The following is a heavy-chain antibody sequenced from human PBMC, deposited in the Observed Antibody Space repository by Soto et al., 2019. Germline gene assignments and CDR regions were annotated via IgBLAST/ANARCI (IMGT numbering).Heavy chain of an antibody. CDR3: ARDRGDSGYDLGYFDY. V-gene: IGHV4-59*02. CDR1: GGSVSSYY. D-gene: IGHD5-12*01. J-gene: IGHJ4*02. CDR2: IYYSGST. Sequence: SETLSLTCNVSGGSVSSYYLSWIRQPPGKGLEWIGYIYYSGSTNYNPSLKSRVTISVDTSKNQFSLKLSSVTAADTAVYYCARDRGDSGYDLGYFDYWGQGTLVTVSS.